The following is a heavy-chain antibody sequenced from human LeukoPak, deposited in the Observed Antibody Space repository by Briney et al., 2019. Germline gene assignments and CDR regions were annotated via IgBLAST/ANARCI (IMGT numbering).Heavy chain of an antibody. Sequence: GGSLRLSCAASGFTFDDYALHWLRQAPGRGLECVSAISRDSGSIAYADSVEGRFTISRDNTKNSLYLQMNSLRIEDTALYYCVKSQGASWSGGFDLWGQGTLVTVSS. CDR3: VKSQGASWSGGFDL. CDR1: GFTFDDYA. V-gene: IGHV3-9*01. CDR2: ISRDSGSI. J-gene: IGHJ5*02.